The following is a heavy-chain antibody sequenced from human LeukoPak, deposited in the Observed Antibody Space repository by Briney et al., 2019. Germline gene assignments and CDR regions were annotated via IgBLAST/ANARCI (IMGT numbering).Heavy chain of an antibody. CDR2: MNPNSGNT. CDR1: GYTFTSYD. Sequence: ASVKVSCKVSGYTFTSYDINWVRQATGQGLEWMGWMNPNSGNTGYAQKFQGRVTMTRNTSISTAYMELSSLRSEDTAVYYCARGTALDIAVAGSLNDYWGQGTLVTVSS. CDR3: ARGTALDIAVAGSLNDY. D-gene: IGHD6-19*01. J-gene: IGHJ4*02. V-gene: IGHV1-8*01.